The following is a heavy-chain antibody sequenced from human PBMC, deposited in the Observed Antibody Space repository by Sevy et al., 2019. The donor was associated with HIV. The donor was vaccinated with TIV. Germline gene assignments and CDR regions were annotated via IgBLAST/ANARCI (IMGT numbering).Heavy chain of an antibody. CDR1: GFTVSSNY. Sequence: GGSLRLSCAASGFTVSSNYMSWVRQAPGKGLEWVSAFYAGGTTYHADSVKGRFIISRDNSKNTLYLQMNNLRAEDTAVYFCVKQVGTTTIFDFWGQGTLVTVSS. J-gene: IGHJ4*02. V-gene: IGHV3-53*01. CDR2: FYAGGTT. D-gene: IGHD1-26*01. CDR3: VKQVGTTTIFDF.